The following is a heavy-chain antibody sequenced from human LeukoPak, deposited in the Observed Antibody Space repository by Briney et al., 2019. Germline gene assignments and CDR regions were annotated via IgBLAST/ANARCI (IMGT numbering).Heavy chain of an antibody. CDR1: GYTFTSYY. CDR2: INPSGGST. Sequence: ASVKVSCKASGYTFTSYYMHWVRQAPGQGLEWMGIINPSGGSTSYAQKFQGRVTMTRDTSTSTVYMELSSLRSEDTAVHYCARDFSDWLLRYWGQGTLVTVSS. J-gene: IGHJ4*02. V-gene: IGHV1-46*01. D-gene: IGHD3/OR15-3a*01. CDR3: ARDFSDWLLRY.